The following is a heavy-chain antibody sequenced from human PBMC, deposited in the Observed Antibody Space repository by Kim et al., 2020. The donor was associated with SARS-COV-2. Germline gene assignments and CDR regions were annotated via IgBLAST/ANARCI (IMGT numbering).Heavy chain of an antibody. D-gene: IGHD2-15*01. CDR2: ISSYGYI. J-gene: IGHJ6*01. CDR1: GFTFSSYS. Sequence: GGSLRLSCAASGFTFSSYSMNWVRQAPGKGLEWVSSISSYGYIYYADSLKGRFTISTDNAKNSLYLQMNSLRTEDTAVYYCARDVEVGAVSDVDYYGMDV. CDR3: ARDVEVGAVSDVDYYGMDV. V-gene: IGHV3-21*01.